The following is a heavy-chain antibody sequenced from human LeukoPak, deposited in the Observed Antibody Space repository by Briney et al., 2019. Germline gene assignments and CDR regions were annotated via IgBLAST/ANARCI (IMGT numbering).Heavy chain of an antibody. J-gene: IGHJ5*02. Sequence: GGSLRLSCAASGFTFSRYGMHCVRQAPGKGLEWVAVISYDGSNKYYAHSVKGRFIISSDNSKNTLYLQMNSLRGEDTAVYYCAKDYSSCYHGAFDPWGQGTLVTVSS. CDR1: GFTFSRYG. CDR3: AKDYSSCYHGAFDP. V-gene: IGHV3-30*18. D-gene: IGHD6-13*01. CDR2: ISYDGSNK.